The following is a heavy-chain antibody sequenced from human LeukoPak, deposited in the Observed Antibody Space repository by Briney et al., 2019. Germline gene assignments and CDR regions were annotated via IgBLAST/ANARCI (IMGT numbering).Heavy chain of an antibody. CDR1: GGSFSGYY. V-gene: IGHV4-34*01. CDR3: AREKIAAAGIPYYYGMDV. CDR2: INHSGST. Sequence: SETLSLTCAVYGGSFSGYYWSWIRQPPGKGLEWIGEINHSGSTNYNPSLKSRVTISVDTSKNQFSLKLSSVTAADTAVYYCAREKIAAAGIPYYYGMDVWGQGTTVTVSS. J-gene: IGHJ6*02. D-gene: IGHD6-13*01.